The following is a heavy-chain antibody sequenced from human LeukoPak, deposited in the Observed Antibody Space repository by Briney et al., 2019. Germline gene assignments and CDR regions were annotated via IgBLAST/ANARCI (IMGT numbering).Heavy chain of an antibody. CDR3: SRSISGSYLDY. V-gene: IGHV3-48*02. J-gene: IGHJ4*02. CDR1: GLAFLTYR. D-gene: IGHD3-10*01. CDR2: ITSRSTT. Sequence: WGSPTVSRPCGGLAFLTYRLNSVRQAPGKGLEWISYITSRSTTYYADSVRGRFTISRDNAKNSPYLEMNGLRDDDTAVYYCSRSISGSYLDYWGKGTLVTVSS.